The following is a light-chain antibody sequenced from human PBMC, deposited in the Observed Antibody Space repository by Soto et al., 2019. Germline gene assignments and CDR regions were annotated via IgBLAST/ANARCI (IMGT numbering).Light chain of an antibody. CDR2: GVS. V-gene: IGKV3-15*01. J-gene: IGKJ5*01. CDR1: QSVSSY. Sequence: IVLTQSPATLSLSPGERATLSCRASQSVSSYLAWYQQKPGQAPRLLIYGVSTRATGIPARFSGSGSETKFTLTISSLQPDDFATYYCQQYNTYSTFGQGTRLEIK. CDR3: QQYNTYST.